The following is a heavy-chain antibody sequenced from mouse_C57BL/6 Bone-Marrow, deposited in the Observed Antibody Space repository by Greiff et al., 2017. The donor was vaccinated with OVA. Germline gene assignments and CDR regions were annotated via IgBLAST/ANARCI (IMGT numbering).Heavy chain of an antibody. CDR1: GYTFTDYE. CDR3: TRGYSNYYAMDY. D-gene: IGHD2-5*01. CDR2: IDPETGAT. J-gene: IGHJ4*01. Sequence: VKLVESGAELVRPGASVTLSCKASGYTFTDYEMHWVKQTPVHGLEWIGAIDPETGATAYNQKFKGKAILTADKSSSPAYMELRSLTSEDSAVYYCTRGYSNYYAMDYWGQGTSVTVSS. V-gene: IGHV1-15*01.